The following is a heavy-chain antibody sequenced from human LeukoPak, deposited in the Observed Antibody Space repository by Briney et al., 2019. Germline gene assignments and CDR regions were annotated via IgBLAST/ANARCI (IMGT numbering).Heavy chain of an antibody. V-gene: IGHV4-61*02. J-gene: IGHJ5*02. CDR1: GGPISSGSYY. CDR2: IYTSGST. Sequence: PSETLSLTCTVSGGPISSGSYYWSWIRQPAGKGLEWIGRIYTSGSTNYNPSLKSRVTISVDTSKNQFSLKLSSVTAADTAVYYCARGIVAKGFDPWGQGTLVTVSS. CDR3: ARGIVAKGFDP. D-gene: IGHD2-21*01.